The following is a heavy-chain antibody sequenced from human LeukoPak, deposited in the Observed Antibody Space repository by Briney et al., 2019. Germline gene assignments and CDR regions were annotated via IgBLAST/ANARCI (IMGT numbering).Heavy chain of an antibody. Sequence: GGSLRLSCAASGFTFSSYAMSWVRQAPGKGLEWVSAISGSGGSTYYADSVKGRFTISRDNSKNTLYLQMNSLRAEDTAVYYCANDSGPDVTWCGDLAVGGYWGQGTLVTVSS. J-gene: IGHJ4*02. CDR2: ISGSGGST. CDR1: GFTFSSYA. V-gene: IGHV3-23*01. CDR3: ANDSGPDVTWCGDLAVGGY. D-gene: IGHD3-10*01.